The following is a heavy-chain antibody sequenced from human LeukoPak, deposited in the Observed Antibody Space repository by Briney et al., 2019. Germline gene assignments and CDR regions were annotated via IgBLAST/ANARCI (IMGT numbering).Heavy chain of an antibody. V-gene: IGHV3-30-3*01. CDR3: ASGEPSPTAADPEGGFDY. D-gene: IGHD1-14*01. CDR1: GFTFSSYA. Sequence: PGGSLRLSCAASGFTFSSYAMHWVRQAPGKGLEWVAVISYDGSNKYYADSVKGRFTISRDNSKNTLYLQMNSLRAEDTAVYYCASGEPSPTAADPEGGFDYWGQGTPVTVSS. CDR2: ISYDGSNK. J-gene: IGHJ4*02.